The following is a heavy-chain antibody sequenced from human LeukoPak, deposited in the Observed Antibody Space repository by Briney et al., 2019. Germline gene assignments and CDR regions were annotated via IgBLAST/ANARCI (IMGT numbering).Heavy chain of an antibody. D-gene: IGHD2-2*01. J-gene: IGHJ4*02. CDR3: ARLGARQMPEY. Sequence: GGSLRLSCAASEFTFSSYWMSWVRQAPGKGLEWVANIKQDGGQIYYLESVKGRFTVSRDNAKNSLYLQMNSLRAEDTAVYYCARLGARQMPEYWGQGTLVTVSS. CDR2: IKQDGGQI. V-gene: IGHV3-7*01. CDR1: EFTFSSYW.